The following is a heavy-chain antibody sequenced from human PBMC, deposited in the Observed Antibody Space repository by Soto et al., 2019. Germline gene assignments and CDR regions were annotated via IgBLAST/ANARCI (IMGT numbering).Heavy chain of an antibody. Sequence: QVQLVQSGAEVKKPGASVKVSCETSGYTFTGQYVHWVRLAPGQGLEWLGCINPYSGTTKYGENFEVSVTVTRDTSLSTVYMELDRLRSDDTAVYFCARGQDMGTYSRVLAYWGQGTLVTVSS. CDR3: ARGQDMGTYSRVLAY. CDR1: GYTFTGQY. V-gene: IGHV1-2*02. CDR2: INPYSGTT. J-gene: IGHJ4*02. D-gene: IGHD3-10*01.